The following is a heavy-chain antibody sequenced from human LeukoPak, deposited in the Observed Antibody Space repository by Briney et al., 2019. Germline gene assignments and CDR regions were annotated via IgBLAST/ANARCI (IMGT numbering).Heavy chain of an antibody. Sequence: GSLRLSCAVSGLTFSRYAMSWVRQAPGKGLEWVSAISESGSGTYYADSVKGRFTISRDNSKNTLYLQMNSLRAEDTAVYYCAKDNHDFWSGYYTDYWGQGTLVTVSS. CDR1: GLTFSRYA. V-gene: IGHV3-23*01. J-gene: IGHJ4*02. D-gene: IGHD3-3*01. CDR3: AKDNHDFWSGYYTDY. CDR2: ISESGSGT.